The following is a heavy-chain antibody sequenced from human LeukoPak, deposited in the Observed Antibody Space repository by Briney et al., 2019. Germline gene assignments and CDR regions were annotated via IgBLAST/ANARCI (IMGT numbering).Heavy chain of an antibody. Sequence: PGGFLRLSCAASGFTFSNYWMSWVRQAPGKGLEWVASIKEDGSEEYYVDSVRGRFTFSRDNAKNSLHLQMNSLRAEDTALYYCARDLGYCSGIICYSVFDYWGQGALVTVSS. CDR3: ARDLGYCSGIICYSVFDY. CDR2: IKEDGSEE. D-gene: IGHD2-15*01. CDR1: GFTFSNYW. J-gene: IGHJ4*02. V-gene: IGHV3-7*01.